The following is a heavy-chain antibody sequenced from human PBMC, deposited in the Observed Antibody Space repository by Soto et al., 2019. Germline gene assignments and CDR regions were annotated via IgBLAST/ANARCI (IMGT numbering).Heavy chain of an antibody. D-gene: IGHD6-19*01. CDR3: TRLTDAVQWLVVPTDYNFDY. CDR2: IRSKTNSYAT. Sequence: GGPLRLSCAASGFPFCGSAMHWVRQASGKGLEWVGHIRSKTNSYATAYAESVKGRFTISRDDSMNTAYLQMNSLKTEDTAVYFCTRLTDAVQWLVVPTDYNFDYWGQGTLVTVSS. J-gene: IGHJ4*02. CDR1: GFPFCGSA. V-gene: IGHV3-73*01.